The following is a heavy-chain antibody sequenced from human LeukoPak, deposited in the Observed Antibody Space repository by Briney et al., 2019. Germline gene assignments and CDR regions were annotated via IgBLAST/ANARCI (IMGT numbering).Heavy chain of an antibody. CDR3: AREPTVTLWDYYMDV. CDR2: IQTSGIT. V-gene: IGHV4-4*07. J-gene: IGHJ6*03. CDR1: GGSISSYY. Sequence: PSETLSLTCTVSGGSISSYYWSWIRQPAGKGLEWIGRIQTSGITNYNPSLKSRVTMSVDMSKNQFSLKLSSVTAADTAVYYCAREPTVTLWDYYMDVWGKGTTVTISS. D-gene: IGHD4-17*01.